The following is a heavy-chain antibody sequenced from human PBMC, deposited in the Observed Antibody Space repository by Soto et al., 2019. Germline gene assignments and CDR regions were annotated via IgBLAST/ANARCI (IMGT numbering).Heavy chain of an antibody. D-gene: IGHD3-16*01. J-gene: IGHJ6*02. Sequence: EVQLVESGGGLVQPGRSLRLSCAASGFTFDDYAMHWVRQAPGKGLEWVSGISWNSGSIGYADSVKGRFTISRDNAKNSLYLQMNSLRAEDTALYYCAKGGIYPGGNQDYGMDVWGQGTTVTVSS. V-gene: IGHV3-9*01. CDR2: ISWNSGSI. CDR1: GFTFDDYA. CDR3: AKGGIYPGGNQDYGMDV.